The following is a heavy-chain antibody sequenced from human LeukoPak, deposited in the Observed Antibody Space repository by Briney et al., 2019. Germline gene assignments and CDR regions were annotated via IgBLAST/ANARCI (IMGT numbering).Heavy chain of an antibody. J-gene: IGHJ3*02. CDR3: ARANPGIAAAGPSAFDI. D-gene: IGHD6-13*01. CDR1: GGSISSYY. CDR2: IYTSGST. V-gene: IGHV4-4*07. Sequence: SETLSLTCTVSGGSISSYYWSWIRQPAGKGLEWIGRIYTSGSTNYNPSLKSRVTISVDTSKNQFSLKLSSVTAADTAVYYCARANPGIAAAGPSAFDIWGQGTMATVSS.